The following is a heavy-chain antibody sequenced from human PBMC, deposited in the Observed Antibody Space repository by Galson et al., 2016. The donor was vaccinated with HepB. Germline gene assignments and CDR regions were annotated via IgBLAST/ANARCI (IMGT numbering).Heavy chain of an antibody. V-gene: IGHV3-30*04. D-gene: IGHD6-19*01. Sequence: SLRLSCAASGFTFSTYGIHWVRQAPGKGLEWVAAISYDGSNRLHADSVKGRFTISRDNTMNTLFLQMNSLRVEDTAVYYCARLGLVYSSSLPGYWGQGTLVSVTS. CDR2: ISYDGSNR. J-gene: IGHJ4*02. CDR3: ARLGLVYSSSLPGY. CDR1: GFTFSTYG.